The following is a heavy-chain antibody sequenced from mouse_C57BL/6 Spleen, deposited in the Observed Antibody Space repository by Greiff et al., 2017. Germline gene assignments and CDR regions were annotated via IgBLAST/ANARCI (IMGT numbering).Heavy chain of an antibody. CDR1: GFTFSDYG. J-gene: IGHJ3*01. Sequence: EVKLVESGGGLVKPGGSLKLSCAASGFTFSDYGMHWVRQAPEKGLEWVAYISSGSSTIYYEDTVKGRFTISRDNAKNTLFLRMTSLGSDDTAMYYCSSPADPLAYWGQGTLVTVSA. V-gene: IGHV5-17*01. CDR3: SSPADPLAY. CDR2: ISSGSSTI.